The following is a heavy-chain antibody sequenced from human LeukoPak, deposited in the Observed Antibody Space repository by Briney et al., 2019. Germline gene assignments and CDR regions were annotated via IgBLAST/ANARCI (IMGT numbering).Heavy chain of an antibody. D-gene: IGHD3-3*01. J-gene: IGHJ4*02. V-gene: IGHV1-46*01. CDR3: AREAIFGVVREYYFDL. CDR2: INPSGGPA. Sequence: ASVKVSCKASGYTFTSYYIHWVRQAPGQGLEWMGVINPSGGPATYAQKFQGRVTLTRDTSTTTVYMEVNSLRSDDTAVYYCAREAIFGVVREYYFDLWGQGTLVTVS. CDR1: GYTFTSYY.